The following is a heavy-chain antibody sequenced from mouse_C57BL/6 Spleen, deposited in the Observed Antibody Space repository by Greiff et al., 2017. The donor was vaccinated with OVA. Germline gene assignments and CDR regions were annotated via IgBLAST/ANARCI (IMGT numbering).Heavy chain of an antibody. D-gene: IGHD2-5*01. CDR3: ARLYYSNPWFAY. J-gene: IGHJ3*01. V-gene: IGHV1-82*01. CDR2: IYPGDGDT. Sequence: QVQLQQSGPELVKPGASVKISCKASGYAFSSSWMNWVKHRPGKGLEWIGRIYPGDGDTNYNGKFKGKATLTADKSSSTAYMQLSSLTSEDSAVYFCARLYYSNPWFAYWGQGTLVTVSA. CDR1: GYAFSSSW.